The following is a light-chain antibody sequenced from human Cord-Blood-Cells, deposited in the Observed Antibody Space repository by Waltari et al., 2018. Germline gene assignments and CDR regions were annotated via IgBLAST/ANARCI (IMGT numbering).Light chain of an antibody. J-gene: IGKJ2*01. V-gene: IGKV1-5*01. CDR3: QQYNSYSVT. CDR2: DAS. CDR1: QSISSW. Sequence: DIQMTQSPSTLSASVGDRVTITCRASQSISSWLAWYQQKPGKAPKLLIYDASSLESGVPSRVSGSGSGTEFTLTISSLQPDDCATYYCQQYNSYSVTFGQGTKLEIK.